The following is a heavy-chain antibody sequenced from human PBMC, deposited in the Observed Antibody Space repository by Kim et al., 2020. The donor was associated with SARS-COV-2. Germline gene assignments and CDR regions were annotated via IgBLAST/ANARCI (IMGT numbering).Heavy chain of an antibody. Sequence: GGSLRLSCTASGFTLSGAAIHWVRQGSGTGLEWVGRIRSRPDNFAKTYAASVQGRFTLSRDDSKNTAYLQMNNLKTEDAGVYFCTRAGYGV. CDR1: GFTLSGAA. CDR2: IRSRPDNFAK. V-gene: IGHV3-73*01. J-gene: IGHJ6*01. CDR3: TRAGYGV. D-gene: IGHD6-13*01.